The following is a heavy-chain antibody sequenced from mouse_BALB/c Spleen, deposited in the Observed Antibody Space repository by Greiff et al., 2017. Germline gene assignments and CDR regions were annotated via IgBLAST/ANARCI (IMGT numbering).Heavy chain of an antibody. CDR3: AREGNYVFYYFDY. V-gene: IGHV2-9*02. D-gene: IGHD2-1*01. CDR1: GFSLTSYG. J-gene: IGHJ2*01. Sequence: VQLQESGPGLVAPSQSLSITCTVSGFSLTSYGVHWVRQPPGKGLEWLGVIWAGGSTNYNSALMSRLSISKDNSKSQVFLKMNSLQTDDTAMYYCAREGNYVFYYFDYWGQGTTLTVSS. CDR2: IWAGGST.